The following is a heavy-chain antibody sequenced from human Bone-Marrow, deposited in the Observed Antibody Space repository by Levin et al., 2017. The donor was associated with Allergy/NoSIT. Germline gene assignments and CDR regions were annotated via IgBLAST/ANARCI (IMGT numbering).Heavy chain of an antibody. J-gene: IGHJ4*02. D-gene: IGHD3-10*01. Sequence: GSLRLSCAVSGYSISSGYYWGWIRQPPGKGLEWIGSIYHSGSTYYNPSLKSRVTISVDTSKNQFSLKLSSVTAADTAVYYCARAGSWDYWGQGTLVTVSS. CDR3: ARAGSWDY. CDR1: GYSISSGYY. CDR2: IYHSGST. V-gene: IGHV4-38-2*01.